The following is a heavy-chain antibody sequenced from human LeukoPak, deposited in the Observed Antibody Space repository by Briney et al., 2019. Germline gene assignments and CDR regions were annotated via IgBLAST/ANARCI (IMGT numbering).Heavy chain of an antibody. Sequence: SETLSLTCTVSGGSISSYYWSWIRQPPGKGLEWIGYIYYSGSTNYNPSLKSRVTISVDTSKNQFSLKLSSVTAADTAVYYCARLRASSGYYSIDYWGQGTLVTVSP. CDR1: GGSISSYY. CDR2: IYYSGST. J-gene: IGHJ4*02. D-gene: IGHD3-22*01. V-gene: IGHV4-59*08. CDR3: ARLRASSGYYSIDY.